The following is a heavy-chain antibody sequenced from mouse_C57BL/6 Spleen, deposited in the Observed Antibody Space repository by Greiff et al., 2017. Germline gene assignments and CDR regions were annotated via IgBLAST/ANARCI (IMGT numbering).Heavy chain of an antibody. V-gene: IGHV1-81*01. CDR2: IYPRSGNT. J-gene: IGHJ1*03. Sequence: VQLQQSGAELVRPGASVKLSCKASGYTFTSYGISWVKQRTGQGLEWIGEIYPRSGNTYYNEKFKGKATLTADKSSSTAYMELRSLTSEDSAVYFDERGGYYCGSSSYFDGWGTGTTVTVSS. CDR3: ERGGYYCGSSSYFDG. CDR1: GYTFTSYG. D-gene: IGHD1-1*01.